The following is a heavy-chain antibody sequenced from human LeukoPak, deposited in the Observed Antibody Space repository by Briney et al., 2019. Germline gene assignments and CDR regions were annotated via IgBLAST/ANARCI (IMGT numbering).Heavy chain of an antibody. CDR1: GFTFSGYG. D-gene: IGHD6-13*01. Sequence: GGSLRLFCAASGFTFSGYGMFWVRQAPGKGLEWISSISTGGTYIYYADSVKGRFTISRDNAKNSLYLQMNSLRAEDTAVYYCTKSRSSWSDDTFDIWGQGTMVTLSS. V-gene: IGHV3-21*01. J-gene: IGHJ3*02. CDR2: ISTGGTYI. CDR3: TKSRSSWSDDTFDI.